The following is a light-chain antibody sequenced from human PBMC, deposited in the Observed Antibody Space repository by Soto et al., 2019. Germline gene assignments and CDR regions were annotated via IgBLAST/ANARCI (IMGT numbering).Light chain of an antibody. V-gene: IGKV3-11*01. Sequence: IVLTHSPATLPLSPGERATLSCRASQSVSSYLAWYQQKPGQAPRLLIYDASNRATGIPARFSGSGSGTDFTLTISSLEPEDFAVYYCQQRSTFGQGTRLEIK. CDR3: QQRST. J-gene: IGKJ5*01. CDR1: QSVSSY. CDR2: DAS.